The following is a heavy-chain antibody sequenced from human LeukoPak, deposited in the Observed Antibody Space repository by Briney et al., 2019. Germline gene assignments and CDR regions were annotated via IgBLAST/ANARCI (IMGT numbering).Heavy chain of an antibody. CDR1: GGSISSGGYS. CDR2: IYHSGST. D-gene: IGHD3-10*01. J-gene: IGHJ5*02. V-gene: IGHV4-30-2*01. CDR3: ARGGYYYDSGSYPRYNWFDP. Sequence: SSETLSLTCAVSGGSISSGGYSWSWIRQPPGKGLEWIGYIYHSGSTYYNPSLKSRVTISVDRSKNQFSLKLSSVTAADTAVYYCARGGYYYDSGSYPRYNWFDPWGQGTLVTVSS.